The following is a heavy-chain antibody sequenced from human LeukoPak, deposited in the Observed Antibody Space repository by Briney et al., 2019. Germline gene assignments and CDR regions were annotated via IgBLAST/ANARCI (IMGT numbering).Heavy chain of an antibody. V-gene: IGHV1-18*04. J-gene: IGHJ4*02. CDR1: GYTFTSYV. CDR3: ARDQYDYTWGSYRPYFDS. Sequence: GASVKVSCKPSGYTFTSYVISWVRQSAGQELEWMGSISPYNGNRKYTERLQGRVIMTTDTSTRTDYMELRSLRSDDTAVFYCARDQYDYTWGSYRPYFDSWGQGTLVTVSS. CDR2: ISPYNGNR. D-gene: IGHD3-16*02.